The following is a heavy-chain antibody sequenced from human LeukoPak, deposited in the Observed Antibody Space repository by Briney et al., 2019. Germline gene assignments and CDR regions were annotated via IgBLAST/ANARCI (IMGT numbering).Heavy chain of an antibody. Sequence: SETLSLTCTVSGGSFNSANYYWGWIGQPPGKGLEWIGSIYYSGSAYYSSSLKSRVTILVDTSKNQFSLKLSSVTAADTAVYYCARDSVGGTGHDAFDIWGQGTMATVSS. D-gene: IGHD1-26*01. CDR1: GGSFNSANYY. CDR2: IYYSGSA. V-gene: IGHV4-39*07. J-gene: IGHJ3*02. CDR3: ARDSVGGTGHDAFDI.